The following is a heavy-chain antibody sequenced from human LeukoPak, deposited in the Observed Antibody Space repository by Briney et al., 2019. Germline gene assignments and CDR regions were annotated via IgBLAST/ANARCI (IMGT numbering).Heavy chain of an antibody. D-gene: IGHD3-22*01. Sequence: GESLKISCKGSGYSFTSYWIGWVRQMPGKGLEWMGMIYPGDSDTRYSPSFQGQVTISADKSISTAYLQWSSLKASDTAMYYCARAYYYDSSGYYVHFDYWGQGTLVTVSS. CDR2: IYPGDSDT. J-gene: IGHJ4*02. CDR1: GYSFTSYW. V-gene: IGHV5-51*01. CDR3: ARAYYYDSSGYYVHFDY.